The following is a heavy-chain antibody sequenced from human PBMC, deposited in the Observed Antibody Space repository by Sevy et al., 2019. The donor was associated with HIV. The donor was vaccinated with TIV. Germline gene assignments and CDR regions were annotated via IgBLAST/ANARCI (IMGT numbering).Heavy chain of an antibody. V-gene: IGHV3-15*01. D-gene: IGHD3-3*01. J-gene: IGHJ4*02. Sequence: GGSLRLSCAASGFTFSKAWMTWVRQAPGKGLEWVGRIKSRADGGTTDYAAPVKGRFSISRDDSKNKLYLQMNSLKIEDTAVYYCTTKGDFWSGYQFFEYWGQGTLVTVSS. CDR1: GFTFSKAW. CDR2: IKSRADGGTT. CDR3: TTKGDFWSGYQFFEY.